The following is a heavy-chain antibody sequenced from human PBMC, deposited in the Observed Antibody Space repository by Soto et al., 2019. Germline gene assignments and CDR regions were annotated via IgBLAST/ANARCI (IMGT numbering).Heavy chain of an antibody. CDR3: VHGTFGSYGHVYFDY. CDR2: NSWDHDK. CDR1: GFSVSSNGAR. J-gene: IGHJ4*02. Sequence: SGPTLVHPTQPLTLTCSLPGFSVSSNGARVGWIRQPPGTALEWLALNSWDHDKKYNTSLKSSLTITKDTSENQVVLTVTDVDPADTATYYCVHGTFGSYGHVYFDYWGQGTLVTVSS. V-gene: IGHV2-5*02. D-gene: IGHD5-18*01.